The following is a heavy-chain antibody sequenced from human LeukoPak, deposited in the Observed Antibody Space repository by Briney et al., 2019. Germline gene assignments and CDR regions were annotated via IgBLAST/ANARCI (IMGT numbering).Heavy chain of an antibody. D-gene: IGHD1-26*01. V-gene: IGHV4-59*01. J-gene: IGHJ6*03. Sequence: SETLSLTCTVSGGSISSYYWSWIRQPPGKGLEWIGYIYYSGSTNHNPSLKSRVTISVDTSKNQFSLKLSSVTAADTAVYYCATTLWAWEGHYYYMDVWGKGTTVTVSS. CDR2: IYYSGST. CDR3: ATTLWAWEGHYYYMDV. CDR1: GGSISSYY.